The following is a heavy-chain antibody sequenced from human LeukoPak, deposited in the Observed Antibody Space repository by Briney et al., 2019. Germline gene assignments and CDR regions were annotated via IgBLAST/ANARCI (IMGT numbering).Heavy chain of an antibody. J-gene: IGHJ6*03. CDR2: ISSSGNTM. D-gene: IGHD2-21*01. Sequence: GRSLRLSCAASGFTFSDYYMSWIRQAPGKGLEWVSHISSSGNTMYYADSVKGRFTISRDNSKNTLYLQMNSLRAEDTAVYYCAKDFTVIVYYYYMDVWGKGTTVTVSS. V-gene: IGHV3-11*04. CDR1: GFTFSDYY. CDR3: AKDFTVIVYYYYMDV.